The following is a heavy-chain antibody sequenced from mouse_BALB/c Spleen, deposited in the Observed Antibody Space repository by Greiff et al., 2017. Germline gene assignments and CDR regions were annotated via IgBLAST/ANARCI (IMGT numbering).Heavy chain of an antibody. D-gene: IGHD2-4*01. CDR1: GYTFTSYW. J-gene: IGHJ3*01. Sequence: VQLQQSGPELVKPGASVKLSCKASGYTFTSYWMQWVKQRPGQGLEWIGAIYPGDGDTRYTQKFKGKATLTADKSSSTAYMQLSSLASEDSAVYYCAGYDYDWFADWGQGTLVTVSA. CDR2: IYPGDGDT. CDR3: AGYDYDWFAD. V-gene: IGHV1-87*01.